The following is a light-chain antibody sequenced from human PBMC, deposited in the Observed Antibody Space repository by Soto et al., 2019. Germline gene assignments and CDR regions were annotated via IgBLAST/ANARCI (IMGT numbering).Light chain of an antibody. CDR2: GTS. Sequence: EIVMTQSPVALSASPGESAALSCRASQSVGRNFAWYQQRPGQAPRVLIYGTSTRATGVPARFSGSGSGTDFTLTISSLQSEDVAVYYCQQYNKWPYTFGQGTRLEIK. J-gene: IGKJ2*01. V-gene: IGKV3-15*01. CDR1: QSVGRN. CDR3: QQYNKWPYT.